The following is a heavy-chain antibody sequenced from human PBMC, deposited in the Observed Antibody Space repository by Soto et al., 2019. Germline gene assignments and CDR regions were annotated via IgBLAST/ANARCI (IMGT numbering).Heavy chain of an antibody. J-gene: IGHJ5*02. CDR1: GGSISIGGYS. D-gene: IGHD1-26*01. Sequence: SETLSLTCAVSGGSISIGGYSWSWIRQPPGKGLEWIGYIYHSGSTYYNPSLKSRVTISVERSKNQFSLKLSSVTAADTAVYYCARGRLESLFDHWGQGTLVTVS. CDR2: IYHSGST. V-gene: IGHV4-30-2*01. CDR3: ARGRLESLFDH.